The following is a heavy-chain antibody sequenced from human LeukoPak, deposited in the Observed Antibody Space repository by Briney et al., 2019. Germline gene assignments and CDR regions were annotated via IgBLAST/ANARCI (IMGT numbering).Heavy chain of an antibody. CDR3: AREGPNKYGDHPDH. J-gene: IGHJ4*02. V-gene: IGHV3-7*01. CDR2: IKQDGSEK. CDR1: GFTFSSYW. Sequence: PGGSLRLSCAASGFTFSSYWMSWVRQAPGKGLEWVANIKQDGSEKYYVDSVKGRFTISRDNAKNSLYLQMNSLRAEDTAVYYCAREGPNKYGDHPDHWGQGTLVTVSS. D-gene: IGHD4-17*01.